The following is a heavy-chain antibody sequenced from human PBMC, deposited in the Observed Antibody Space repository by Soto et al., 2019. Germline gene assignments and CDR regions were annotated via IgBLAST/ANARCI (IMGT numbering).Heavy chain of an antibody. V-gene: IGHV3-48*03. D-gene: IGHD6-13*01. CDR3: VRFGGAAAGPGDY. CDR1: EFTFSSYE. CDR2: ISSSGTTI. J-gene: IGHJ4*02. Sequence: GGSLRLSCVASEFTFSSYEMNWVRQDPGKGLECVSYISSSGTTIYYTDSVKGRFTISRDNAKKSLYLQMNSLRAEDTAVYYCVRFGGAAAGPGDYWGQGTLVTVYS.